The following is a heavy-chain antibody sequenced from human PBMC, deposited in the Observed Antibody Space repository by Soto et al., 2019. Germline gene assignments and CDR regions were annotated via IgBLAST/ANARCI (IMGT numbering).Heavy chain of an antibody. Sequence: QVQLQESGPGLVKPSETLSLTCTVSGGSVRSGSYYWSWIRQPPGKGLVWIGYIYYSGTTNYNPSLKSRVTISVDTSKNQFSLKLSSVTAADTAVYYCARVEDYGDYFDYWGQGTLVTVSS. CDR1: GGSVRSGSYY. J-gene: IGHJ4*02. D-gene: IGHD4-17*01. CDR2: IYYSGTT. CDR3: ARVEDYGDYFDY. V-gene: IGHV4-61*01.